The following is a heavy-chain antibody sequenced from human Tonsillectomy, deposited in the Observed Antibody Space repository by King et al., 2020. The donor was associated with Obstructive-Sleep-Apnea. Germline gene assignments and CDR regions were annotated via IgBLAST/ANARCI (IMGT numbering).Heavy chain of an antibody. J-gene: IGHJ4*02. CDR3: AKARDPARFHICGGDCHFDY. CDR1: GFTFSSYG. D-gene: IGHD2-21*02. V-gene: IGHV3-30*18. Sequence: VQLVESGGGVVQPGRSLRLSCAASGFTFSSYGMHWVRQAPGKGLEWVAVISYDGSNKYYADSVKGRFTISRDNSKNTLYLQINSLRAEDTAVYYCAKARDPARFHICGGDCHFDYWGQGTLVTVSS. CDR2: ISYDGSNK.